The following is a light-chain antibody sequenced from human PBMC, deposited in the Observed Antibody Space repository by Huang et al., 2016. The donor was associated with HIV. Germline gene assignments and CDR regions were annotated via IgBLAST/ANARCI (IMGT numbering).Light chain of an antibody. CDR3: MQALETPIT. CDR1: QSLLHSNGYNY. Sequence: DIVMTQSPLSLPITPGEPASISCKSSQSLLHSNGYNYLDWYLQKPGQSPQLLISLGSNRASGVPDRFSGSGSCTDFTLKISRVEAEDVGVYYCMQALETPITFGQGTRLEIK. V-gene: IGKV2-28*01. CDR2: LGS. J-gene: IGKJ5*01.